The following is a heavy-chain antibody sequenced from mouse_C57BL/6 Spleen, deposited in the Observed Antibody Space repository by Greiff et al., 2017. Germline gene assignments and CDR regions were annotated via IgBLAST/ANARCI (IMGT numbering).Heavy chain of an antibody. CDR1: GYAFSSYW. CDR3: ARYVLYAMDY. V-gene: IGHV1-80*01. CDR2: IYPGDGDT. Sequence: VQGVESGAELVKPGASVKISCKASGYAFSSYWMNWVKQRPGKGLEWIGQIYPGDGDTNYNGKFKGKATLTADKSSSTAYMQLSSLTSEDSAVYFCARYVLYAMDYWGQGTSVTVSS. J-gene: IGHJ4*01.